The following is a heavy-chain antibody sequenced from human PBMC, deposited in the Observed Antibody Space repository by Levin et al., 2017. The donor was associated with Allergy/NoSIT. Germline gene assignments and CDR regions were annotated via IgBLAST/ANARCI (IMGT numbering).Heavy chain of an antibody. J-gene: IGHJ6*02. Sequence: SETLSLTCTVSGGSISSTSYYWGWIRQPPGKGLEWIGSVYYSGSTYYNPSLRSRVTMSVDTSKNQFSLRVSSVTAADTAVYFCAGRAVTGHYYYHAMDVWGQGTTVTVSS. V-gene: IGHV4-39*01. D-gene: IGHD2-21*02. CDR1: GGSISSTSYY. CDR3: AGRAVTGHYYYHAMDV. CDR2: VYYSGST.